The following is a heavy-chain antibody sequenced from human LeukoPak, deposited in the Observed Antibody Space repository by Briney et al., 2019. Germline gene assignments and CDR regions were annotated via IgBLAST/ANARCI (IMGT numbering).Heavy chain of an antibody. Sequence: ASIKVSCKASGYTFTNYGFSWVRQAPGQGLEWMGWTSTYSGNTNYAQQVQGRVTMTSDTSTSTVYMELRSLRSDDTAVYYCARGYCRSTSCHEPPLYGMDVWGQGTTVTVS. CDR1: GYTFTNYG. V-gene: IGHV1-18*04. CDR3: ARGYCRSTSCHEPPLYGMDV. J-gene: IGHJ6*02. CDR2: TSTYSGNT. D-gene: IGHD2-2*01.